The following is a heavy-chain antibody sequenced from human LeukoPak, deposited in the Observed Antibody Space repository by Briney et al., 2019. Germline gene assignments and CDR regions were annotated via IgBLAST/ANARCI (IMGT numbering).Heavy chain of an antibody. V-gene: IGHV3-7*01. Sequence: GGCLRLSCAASGFTFSSYWVSWVRQAPGKGLEWVANIKQDGSEKYYVDSVKGRFTISRDNAKNSLYLQMNSLRAEDTAVYYCARDDPSFSWGQGTLVTVSS. CDR3: ARDDPSFS. CDR1: GFTFSSYW. CDR2: IKQDGSEK. J-gene: IGHJ4*02.